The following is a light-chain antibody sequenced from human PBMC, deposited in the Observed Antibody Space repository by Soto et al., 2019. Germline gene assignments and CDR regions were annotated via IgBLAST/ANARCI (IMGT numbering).Light chain of an antibody. V-gene: IGLV1-47*02. Sequence: QSVLRQPPSASGTPGQRVTISCSGSSSNIGRNYIYWYQQLPGTAPKLLIYGNTQRPSGVPDRFSGSKSGTSVSLAISGLRSEDEADYYCAAWDDSLRGYVFGTGTKLTVL. CDR2: GNT. J-gene: IGLJ1*01. CDR3: AAWDDSLRGYV. CDR1: SSNIGRNY.